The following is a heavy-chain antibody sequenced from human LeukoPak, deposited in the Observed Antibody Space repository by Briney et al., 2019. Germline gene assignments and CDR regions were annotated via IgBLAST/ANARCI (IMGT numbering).Heavy chain of an antibody. CDR2: INPNSGGT. J-gene: IGHJ4*02. CDR3: ALRRPRRDYGEETGFDY. V-gene: IGHV1-2*02. CDR1: GYTFTGYY. D-gene: IGHD4-17*01. Sequence: GASVKVSCKASGYTFTGYYIHWVRQAPGQGLEWMGWINPNSGGTNYAQKFQGRVTMTRDTSISTAYMELSRLRSDDTAVYYCALRRPRRDYGEETGFDYWGQGTLVTVSS.